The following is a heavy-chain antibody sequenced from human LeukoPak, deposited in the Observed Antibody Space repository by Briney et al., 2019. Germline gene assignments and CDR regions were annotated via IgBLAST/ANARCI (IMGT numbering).Heavy chain of an antibody. CDR3: ARARGYSYGYSDY. Sequence: GRSLRLSCAASGFTFSSYGMHWVRQAPGKGLEWVSYIGSNSSSIYDADSVKGRFTISRDNAKKSLYLQMNNLRAEDTAVYYCARARGYSYGYSDYWGRGTLVTVSS. CDR2: IGSNSSSI. J-gene: IGHJ4*02. D-gene: IGHD5-18*01. V-gene: IGHV3-48*01. CDR1: GFTFSSYG.